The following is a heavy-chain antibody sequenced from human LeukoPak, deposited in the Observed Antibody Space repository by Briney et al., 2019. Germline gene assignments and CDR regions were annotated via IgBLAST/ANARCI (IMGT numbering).Heavy chain of an antibody. CDR1: GFTFSKAW. CDR3: TTEYYFDSSGYHYFHY. Sequence: GGSLRLSGAVSGFTFSKAWMSWVRQAQGKGLEWVGRIRSKTSDGTTDYAAPVRGRFTISRDDSKDTLYLQMNSLKTEDTAIYYCTTEYYFDSSGYHYFHYWGQGTLVTVSS. V-gene: IGHV3-15*01. D-gene: IGHD3-22*01. CDR2: IRSKTSDGTT. J-gene: IGHJ4*02.